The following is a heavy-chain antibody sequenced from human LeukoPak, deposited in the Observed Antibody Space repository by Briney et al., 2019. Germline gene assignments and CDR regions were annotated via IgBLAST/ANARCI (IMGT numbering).Heavy chain of an antibody. D-gene: IGHD6-19*01. Sequence: ASVKVSCKASAYTFTSFGLIWVRQAPGQGLEGMGWISAYKGDTKYAHNLQDRVTMTIDTSTSTAYMDLRSLRSDDTAAYYCARDPSGYTSGWFDYWGQGTLVTVSS. J-gene: IGHJ5*01. V-gene: IGHV1-18*01. CDR2: ISAYKGDT. CDR1: AYTFTSFG. CDR3: ARDPSGYTSGWFDY.